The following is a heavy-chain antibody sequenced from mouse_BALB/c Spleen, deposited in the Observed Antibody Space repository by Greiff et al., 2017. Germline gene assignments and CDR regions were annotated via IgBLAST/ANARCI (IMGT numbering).Heavy chain of an antibody. CDR2: ISSGGST. Sequence: EVMLVESGGGLVKPGGSLKLSCAASGFTFSSYAMSWVRQTPEKRLEWVASISSGGSTYYPDSVKGRFTISRDNARNILYLQMSSLRSEDTAMYYCARGDGYDYDYAMDYWGQGTSVTVSS. CDR3: ARGDGYDYDYAMDY. J-gene: IGHJ4*01. CDR1: GFTFSSYA. V-gene: IGHV5-6-5*01. D-gene: IGHD2-4*01.